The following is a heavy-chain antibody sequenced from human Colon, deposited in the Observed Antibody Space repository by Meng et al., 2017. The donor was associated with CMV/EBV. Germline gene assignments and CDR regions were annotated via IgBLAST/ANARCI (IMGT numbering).Heavy chain of an antibody. CDR1: GFTFSSYA. D-gene: IGHD1-26*01. J-gene: IGHJ4*02. CDR2: ISTNGGST. Sequence: GESLKISCAASGFTFSSYAMHWVRQAPGKGLEYVSAISTNGGSTYYADSVKGRFTISRDNSKNTLYLQMGSLRAEDMAVYYCARDRGSYPYYFDYWGQGTLVTAPQ. CDR3: ARDRGSYPYYFDY. V-gene: IGHV3-64*02.